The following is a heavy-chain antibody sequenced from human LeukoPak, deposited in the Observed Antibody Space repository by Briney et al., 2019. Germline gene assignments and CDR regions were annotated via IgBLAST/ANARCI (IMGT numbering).Heavy chain of an antibody. J-gene: IGHJ4*02. CDR2: IYYSGST. D-gene: IGHD3-22*01. CDR3: ARISSWKTTMIVVSYNYDY. CDR1: GDSIGRGSYY. V-gene: IGHV4-39*07. Sequence: SQTLSLTCAVSGDSIGRGSYYWGWIRQPPGKGLEWIGSIYYSGSTYYNPSLKSRVTRSIDTSKNQFSLKLSSVTAADTAVYYCARISSWKTTMIVVSYNYDYWGQGTLVTVSS.